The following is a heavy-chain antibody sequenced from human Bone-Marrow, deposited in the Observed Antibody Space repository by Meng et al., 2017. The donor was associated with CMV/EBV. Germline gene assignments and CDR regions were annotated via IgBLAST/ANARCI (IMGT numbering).Heavy chain of an antibody. CDR1: GFTFSSYE. CDR2: ISSSGNTK. Sequence: GGSLRLSCAASGFTFSSYELNWVRQAPEKGLEWVSYISSSGNTKYYADSVKGRFTISRDNAKNSLYLQMNSLRAEDTAVYYCARGGDYDFWSGYSNYYGMDVWGQGTTVTVSS. CDR3: ARGGDYDFWSGYSNYYGMDV. D-gene: IGHD3-3*01. J-gene: IGHJ6*02. V-gene: IGHV3-48*03.